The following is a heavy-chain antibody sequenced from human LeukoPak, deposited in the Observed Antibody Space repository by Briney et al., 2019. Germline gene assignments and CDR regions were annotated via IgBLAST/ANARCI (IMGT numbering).Heavy chain of an antibody. CDR3: ARGGYYDSSGYSAAEYFQH. CDR2: INHRGST. V-gene: IGHV4-34*01. J-gene: IGHJ1*01. D-gene: IGHD3-22*01. CDR1: GGSFSGYY. Sequence: SETLSLTCAVYGGSFSGYYWIWIRQPPGKGLEWIGEINHRGSTNYNPSLKSRVTISVDKSKNQFSLRLSSVTAADTAVYFCARGGYYDSSGYSAAEYFQHWGQGTLVTVSS.